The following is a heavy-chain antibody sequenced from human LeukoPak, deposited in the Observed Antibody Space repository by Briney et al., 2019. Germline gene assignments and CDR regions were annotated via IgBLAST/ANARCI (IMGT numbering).Heavy chain of an antibody. V-gene: IGHV3-23*01. CDR1: GFTVSDSA. CDR3: ATCWGFAGDY. D-gene: IGHD7-27*01. CDR2: ITRSGTST. J-gene: IGHJ4*02. Sequence: GGSLRLSCAASGFTVSDSAMIWVRQAPGKGLEWVSGITRSGTSTYYTDSVKGRFTISRDTSKNTVYLQMNSLRAEDTAVYYCATCWGFAGDYWGQGILVTVSS.